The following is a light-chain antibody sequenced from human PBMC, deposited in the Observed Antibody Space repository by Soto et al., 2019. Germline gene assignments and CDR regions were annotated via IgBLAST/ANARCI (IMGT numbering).Light chain of an antibody. J-gene: IGKJ5*01. CDR2: DAS. V-gene: IGKV3-11*01. CDR1: QSVSTY. Sequence: EIVLGQSPATLSLSPGESATLSCRASQSVSTYLAWYQQKPGQVPRLLIYDASNRATGIPARFSGGGSGTDFTLTISSLVPDYYAVSYCQMRSNSLIAFGQGTLLEIK. CDR3: QMRSNSLIA.